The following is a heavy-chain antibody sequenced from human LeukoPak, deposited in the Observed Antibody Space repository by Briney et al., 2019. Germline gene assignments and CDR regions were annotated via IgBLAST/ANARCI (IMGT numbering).Heavy chain of an antibody. D-gene: IGHD3-10*01. Sequence: GGSLRLSCAASGFTVSSNYMSWVRQAPGKGLEWDSVIYSGGSTYYADSVKGRFTISRDNSKNTLYLQMNSLRAEDTAVYYCARVPQQTMAPDYWGQGTLVTASS. J-gene: IGHJ4*02. CDR2: IYSGGST. CDR3: ARVPQQTMAPDY. V-gene: IGHV3-53*01. CDR1: GFTVSSNY.